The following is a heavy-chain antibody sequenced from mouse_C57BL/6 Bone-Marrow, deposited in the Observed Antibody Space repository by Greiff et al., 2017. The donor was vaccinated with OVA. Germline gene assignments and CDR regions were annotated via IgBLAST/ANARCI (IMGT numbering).Heavy chain of an antibody. Sequence: QVQLQQSGPGLVAPSQSLSITCTVSGFSLTSYGVDWVRQSPGKGLEWLGVIWGVGSTNYNSALKSRLSISKDNSKSQVCLKMNSLQPDDTAMYYCASGRYFDVWGTGTTVTVSS. J-gene: IGHJ1*03. CDR3: ASGRYFDV. CDR2: IWGVGST. CDR1: GFSLTSYG. V-gene: IGHV2-6*01.